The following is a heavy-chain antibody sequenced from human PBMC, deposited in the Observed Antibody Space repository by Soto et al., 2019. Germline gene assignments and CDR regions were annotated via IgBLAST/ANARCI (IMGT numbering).Heavy chain of an antibody. Sequence: GGSLRLSCAASGFTFSSYGMHWVRQAPGKGLEWVAVIWYDGSNIYYADSVKGRFTISRDNSKNTLYLQMNSLRAEDTAMYYFSRDKAHSGAFDIWGQGTMVTVSS. D-gene: IGHD1-26*01. J-gene: IGHJ3*02. CDR2: IWYDGSNI. V-gene: IGHV3-33*01. CDR1: GFTFSSYG. CDR3: SRDKAHSGAFDI.